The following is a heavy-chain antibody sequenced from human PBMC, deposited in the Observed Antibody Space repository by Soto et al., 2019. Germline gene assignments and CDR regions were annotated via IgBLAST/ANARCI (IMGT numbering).Heavy chain of an antibody. J-gene: IGHJ4*02. CDR2: LIPIFGTA. CDR3: ASAKTDRTYYYGSGSYYGNDY. CDR1: GGTFSSYA. V-gene: IGHV1-69*19. Sequence: QVQLVQSGAEVKKPGSSVKVSCKASGGTFSSYAISWVRQAPGQGLEWMGGLIPIFGTAKYAQKFQGRVTITADESTSTVYMELSSLRSEDTAVYYCASAKTDRTYYYGSGSYYGNDYWGQGTLVAVSS. D-gene: IGHD3-10*01.